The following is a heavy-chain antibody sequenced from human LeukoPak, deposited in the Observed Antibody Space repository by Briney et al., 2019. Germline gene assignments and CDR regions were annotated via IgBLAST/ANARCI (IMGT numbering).Heavy chain of an antibody. CDR2: ISTSSSTM. D-gene: IGHD4-17*01. V-gene: IGHV3-48*04. Sequence: PGGSLRLSCAASGFTFSSYTMNWVRQAPGKGLEWVSYISTSSSTMYYADSVKGRFTISRDNAKNSLYLQMNSLRAEDTAVYYCARDNPLYGDYDEYAFDIWGQGTMVTVSS. CDR1: GFTFSSYT. J-gene: IGHJ3*02. CDR3: ARDNPLYGDYDEYAFDI.